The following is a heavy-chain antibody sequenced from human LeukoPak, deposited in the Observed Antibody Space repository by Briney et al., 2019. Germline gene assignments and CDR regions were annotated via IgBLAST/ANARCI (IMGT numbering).Heavy chain of an antibody. CDR1: GFTFSSYA. CDR2: ISYDGSNK. CDR3: ARGGRTYYFDY. V-gene: IGHV3-30*14. D-gene: IGHD1/OR15-1a*01. J-gene: IGHJ4*02. Sequence: GRSLRLSCAASGFTFSSYAMHWVRQAPGKGLEWVAVISYDGSNKYYADSVKGRFTISRDNSKNTLYLQMNSLRAKDTAVYYCARGGRTYYFDYWGQGTLVTVSS.